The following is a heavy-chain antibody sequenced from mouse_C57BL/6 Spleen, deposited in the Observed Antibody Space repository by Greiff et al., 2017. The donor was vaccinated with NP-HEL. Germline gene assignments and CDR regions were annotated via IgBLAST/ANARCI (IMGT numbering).Heavy chain of an antibody. Sequence: VQLQQSGAELVMPGASVKLSCKASGYTFTSYWMHWVKQRPGQGLEWIGEIDPSDSYTNYNQKFKGKSTLTVDKSSSTAYMQLSSLTSEDSAVYYCAREDTAQATKGYFDYWGQGTTLTVSS. CDR3: AREDTAQATKGYFDY. V-gene: IGHV1-69*01. J-gene: IGHJ2*01. D-gene: IGHD3-2*02. CDR1: GYTFTSYW. CDR2: IDPSDSYT.